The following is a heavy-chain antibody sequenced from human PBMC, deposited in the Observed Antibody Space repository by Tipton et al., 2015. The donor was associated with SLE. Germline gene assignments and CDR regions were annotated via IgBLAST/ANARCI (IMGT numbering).Heavy chain of an antibody. CDR3: AREYQGSFYVNGAFDM. Sequence: SLRLSCAASGFTFTNNWMTSVRQAPGKGLEWVAHIKPDGSEEFYVDSVRGRFIISRDNAKSSLSLQMNSLNAEDTAVYYCAREYQGSFYVNGAFDMWGQGTVVTVSS. D-gene: IGHD3-10*01. J-gene: IGHJ3*02. V-gene: IGHV3-7*01. CDR2: IKPDGSEE. CDR1: GFTFTNNW.